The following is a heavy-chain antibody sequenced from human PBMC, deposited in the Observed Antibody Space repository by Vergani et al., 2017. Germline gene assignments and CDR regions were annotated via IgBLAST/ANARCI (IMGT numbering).Heavy chain of an antibody. V-gene: IGHV4-34*01. Sequence: QVQLQQWGPGLLKPSETLCLTCAVYGGSLSGYYGSWVRLAPGEGLEWIGEINHSVTLNYNPSLKSPFNVSIDTSRDHFSLNLRSVSAPDTAVYFCARRAERWQTLLRDDFDVWGQGTFVTVS. CDR3: ARRAERWQTLLRDDFDV. CDR1: GGSLSGYY. D-gene: IGHD2-15*01. J-gene: IGHJ3*01. CDR2: INHSVTL.